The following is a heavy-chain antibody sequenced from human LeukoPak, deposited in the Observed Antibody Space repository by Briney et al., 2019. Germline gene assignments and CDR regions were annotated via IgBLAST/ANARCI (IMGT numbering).Heavy chain of an antibody. D-gene: IGHD1-26*01. V-gene: IGHV4-59*08. CDR2: IYHSGST. CDR3: ARRTVGATVFDY. CDR1: GGSISSYY. J-gene: IGHJ4*02. Sequence: PSETPSLTCAVSGGSISSYYWSWIRQPPGKGLEWIGYIYHSGSTDYNPSLKSRVTISVDTSKNQFSLKLSSVTAADTAVYYCARRTVGATVFDYWGQGALVTVSS.